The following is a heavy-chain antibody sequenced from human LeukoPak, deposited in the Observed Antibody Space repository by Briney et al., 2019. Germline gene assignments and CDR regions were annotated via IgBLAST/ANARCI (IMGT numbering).Heavy chain of an antibody. Sequence: SETLSLTCTVSGGSISSYYWSWLRQPPGKGLEWIGYIYYSGSTNYNPSLKSRVTISVDTSKNQFSLKLSSVTAADTAVYYCARHESGTFDYWGQGTLVTVSS. D-gene: IGHD3-3*01. V-gene: IGHV4-59*08. CDR1: GGSISSYY. CDR2: IYYSGST. CDR3: ARHESGTFDY. J-gene: IGHJ4*02.